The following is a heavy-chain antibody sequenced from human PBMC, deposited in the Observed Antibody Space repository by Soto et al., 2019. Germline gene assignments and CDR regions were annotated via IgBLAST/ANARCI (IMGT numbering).Heavy chain of an antibody. Sequence: EVQLVESGGGLVQPGGSLRLSCAASRFTFSDHYMDWVRQAPGKGLEWVGRSRNKANSYTTEYAASVRGRFTISRDDSKNSLYLQMNSLKPEDTAVYYCARDLGTWGQGTLVTVSS. CDR3: ARDLGT. CDR1: RFTFSDHY. J-gene: IGHJ5*02. CDR2: SRNKANSYTT. V-gene: IGHV3-72*01.